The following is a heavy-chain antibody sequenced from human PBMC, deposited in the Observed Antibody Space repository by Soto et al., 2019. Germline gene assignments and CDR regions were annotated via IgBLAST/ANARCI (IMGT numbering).Heavy chain of an antibody. CDR3: ARDHGYCSGGSCYVAGY. CDR1: GFTFSSYW. V-gene: IGHV3-74*01. J-gene: IGHJ4*02. D-gene: IGHD2-15*01. Sequence: EVQLVESGGGLVQPGGSLRLSCAASGFTFSSYWMHWVRQAPGKGLVWVSRINSDGSSTTYADSVKGRFTISRDNAKNTLYLQLNSLRAEDTAVYYCARDHGYCSGGSCYVAGYWGQGTLVTVSS. CDR2: INSDGSST.